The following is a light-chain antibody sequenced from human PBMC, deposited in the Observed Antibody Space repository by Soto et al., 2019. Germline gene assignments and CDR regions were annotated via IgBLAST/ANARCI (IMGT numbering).Light chain of an antibody. CDR3: GTWDSSLSASV. V-gene: IGLV1-51*01. Sequence: QSVLTQPPSVSAAPGQKVTISCSGSSSNIGNNYVSWYQQLPGTAPKLLIYDNNKRPSGIPDRFSGSKSGTSXXXGITGLQTGDEADYYCGTWDSSLSASVFGGGTKXTVL. CDR2: DNN. CDR1: SSNIGNNY. J-gene: IGLJ2*01.